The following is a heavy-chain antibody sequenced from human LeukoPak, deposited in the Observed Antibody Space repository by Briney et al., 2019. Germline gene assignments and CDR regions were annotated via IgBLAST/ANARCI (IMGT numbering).Heavy chain of an antibody. J-gene: IGHJ4*02. V-gene: IGHV4-39*07. CDR3: ARSQNYYGSGDY. Sequence: SETLSLTCTVSGGSTSSSNYYWGWIRQPPGKGLEWIGGIHYSGNTYYNPSLKSRVTISVDTSKNQFSVKLRSVTAADTAVYYCARSQNYYGSGDYWSQGTLVTVSS. CDR1: GGSTSSSNYY. D-gene: IGHD3-10*01. CDR2: IHYSGNT.